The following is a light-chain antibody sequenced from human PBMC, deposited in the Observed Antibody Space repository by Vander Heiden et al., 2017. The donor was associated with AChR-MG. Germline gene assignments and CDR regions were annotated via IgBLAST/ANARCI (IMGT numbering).Light chain of an antibody. Sequence: DIQMTQSPSPLSASVGDRVTITCQASQDISTFLNWYQQKPGKAPKLLIYDGSTLETGVRSRFSGGGSGTDFTFTVTSLQPEDIATHYCQHSQAFGPGTKVKIK. CDR2: DGS. V-gene: IGKV1-33*01. CDR3: QHSQA. CDR1: QDISTF. J-gene: IGKJ3*01.